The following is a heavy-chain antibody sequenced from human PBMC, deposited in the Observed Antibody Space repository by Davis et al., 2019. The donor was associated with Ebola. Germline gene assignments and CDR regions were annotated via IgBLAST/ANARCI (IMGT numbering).Heavy chain of an antibody. V-gene: IGHV1-46*01. CDR2: INPSGGST. D-gene: IGHD1-20*01. CDR1: GYTFTSYY. CDR3: ARGGFGYNWNYYYGMDV. Sequence: ASVKVSCKASGYTFTSYYMHWVRQAPGQGLEWMGIINPSGGSTSYAQKFQGRVTMTRDTSTSTVYMELSSLRSEDTAVYYCARGGFGYNWNYYYGMDVWGQGTTVTVSS. J-gene: IGHJ6*02.